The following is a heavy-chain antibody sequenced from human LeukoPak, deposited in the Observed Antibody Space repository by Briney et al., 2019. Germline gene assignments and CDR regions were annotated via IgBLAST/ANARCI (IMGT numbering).Heavy chain of an antibody. D-gene: IGHD3-10*01. Sequence: GRPLRLSCAASGFTFSSYGMHWVRQAPGKGLEWVAVISYDGSNKYYADSVKGRFTISRDNSKNTLYLQMNSLRAEDTAVYYCAKDPYGSGSYPSYWGQGTLVTVSS. J-gene: IGHJ4*02. CDR2: ISYDGSNK. CDR3: AKDPYGSGSYPSY. V-gene: IGHV3-30*18. CDR1: GFTFSSYG.